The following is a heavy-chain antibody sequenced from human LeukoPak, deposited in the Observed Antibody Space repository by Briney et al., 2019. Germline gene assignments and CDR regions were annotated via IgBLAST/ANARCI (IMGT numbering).Heavy chain of an antibody. V-gene: IGHV1-69*05. CDR1: GGTFSSNA. CDR2: IIPIFGTA. CDR3: ARGPETYSGSYYWDY. J-gene: IGHJ4*02. Sequence: SVKVSCKASGGTFSSNAISWVRQAPGQGLEWMGRIIPIFGTANYAQKFQGRVTITTDESTSTAYMELSSLRSEDTAVYYCARGPETYSGSYYWDYWGQGTLVIVSS. D-gene: IGHD1-26*01.